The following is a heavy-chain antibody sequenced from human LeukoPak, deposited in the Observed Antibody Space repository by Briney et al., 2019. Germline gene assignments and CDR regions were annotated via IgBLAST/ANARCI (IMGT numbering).Heavy chain of an antibody. D-gene: IGHD2-2*01. CDR1: GYSFTGYY. CDR2: INPNSGDT. V-gene: IGHV1-2*02. CDR3: ARDLVVVVPAAAYYYYGMDV. Sequence: ASVKVSCKASGYSFTGYYMHWVRQAPGQGLEWMAWINPNSGDTNYALKFQGRVTMTRDTSISTAYMELSRLRSDDTAVYYCARDLVVVVPAAAYYYYGMDVWGQGTTVTVSS. J-gene: IGHJ6*02.